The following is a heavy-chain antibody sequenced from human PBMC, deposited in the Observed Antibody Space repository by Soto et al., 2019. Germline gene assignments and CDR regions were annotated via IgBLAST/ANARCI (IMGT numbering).Heavy chain of an antibody. Sequence: EVQLVESGGGLVKPGGSLRLSCAASGFTFSSYSMNWVRQAPGKGLEWVSSISSSSSYIYYADSVKGRFTISRDNAKNSLYLQMNSLRAEDTAVYYCARDFVSSGWYAAVCYYYGMDVWGQGTTVTVSS. CDR3: ARDFVSSGWYAAVCYYYGMDV. D-gene: IGHD6-19*01. CDR2: ISSSSSYI. CDR1: GFTFSSYS. V-gene: IGHV3-21*01. J-gene: IGHJ6*02.